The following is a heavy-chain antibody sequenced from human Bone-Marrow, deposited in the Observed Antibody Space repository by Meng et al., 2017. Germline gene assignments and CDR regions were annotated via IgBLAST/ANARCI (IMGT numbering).Heavy chain of an antibody. CDR2: ISGSGGST. J-gene: IGHJ4*01. V-gene: IGHV3-23*01. D-gene: IGHD4-17*01. Sequence: GESLKIPCAASGFTFSSHAMSWVRQAPGKGLEWVPAISGSGGSTYYADSVKGRFTISRDNSKNTMYLQMNSLRAEDTAVYYCAGWGYGDDDVLYYFDYWGQGTRVTVSS. CDR1: GFTFSSHA. CDR3: AGWGYGDDDVLYYFDY.